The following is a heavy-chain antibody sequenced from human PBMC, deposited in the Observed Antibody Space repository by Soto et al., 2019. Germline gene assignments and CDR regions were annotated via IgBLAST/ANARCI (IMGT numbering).Heavy chain of an antibody. CDR1: GGSFSSGGYY. J-gene: IGHJ4*02. CDR3: ARATSFSGHHGY. V-gene: IGHV4-31*03. Sequence: QLQLQESGPGLVKPSQTLSLDCTVSGGSFSSGGYYWSWIRQLPGKGLEWIGYIYYSGSTYYNPSLKSRFTISLDTSKNQFSLKLSSVTAADTAVYYCARATSFSGHHGYWGQGTLVTVSS. CDR2: IYYSGST. D-gene: IGHD2-8*02.